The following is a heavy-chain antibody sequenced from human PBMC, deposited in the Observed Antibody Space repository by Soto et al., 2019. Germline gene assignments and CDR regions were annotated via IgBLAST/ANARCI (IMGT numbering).Heavy chain of an antibody. Sequence: QVQLVQSGAEVKKPGASVKVSCKASGYTFTSYYMHWVRQAPGQGLEWMGIINPSGGSTSYAQKFQGRVTMTRDTSTSTVYMALSSLRSEDTAVYYCARALNWNYSLDPWGQGTLVTVSS. D-gene: IGHD1-7*01. CDR2: INPSGGST. CDR1: GYTFTSYY. CDR3: ARALNWNYSLDP. V-gene: IGHV1-46*01. J-gene: IGHJ5*02.